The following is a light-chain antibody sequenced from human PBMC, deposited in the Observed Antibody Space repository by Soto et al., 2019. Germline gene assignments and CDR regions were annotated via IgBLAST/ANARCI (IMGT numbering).Light chain of an antibody. J-gene: IGLJ1*01. CDR3: CAYTSTSALYV. CDR2: EVS. V-gene: IGLV2-14*01. Sequence: QAVLTQPPSVSGAPGQRVTISCTGTSHDIGGYKYVSWYQQHPGKAPKLMIYEVSNRPSGVSNRFSGSKSGNTASLTISGLQTEDEADYYCCAYTSTSALYVFGTGTKLTVL. CDR1: SHDIGGYKY.